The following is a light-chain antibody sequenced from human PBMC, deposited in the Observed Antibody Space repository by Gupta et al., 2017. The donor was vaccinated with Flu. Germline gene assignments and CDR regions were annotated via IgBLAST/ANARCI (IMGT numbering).Light chain of an antibody. Sequence: ITISCSGTSSDVGRSDSVSWYQQHPDKAPKLIIFDVTNRPSGVSSRFSGSKSGNTASLTISGLQAEDETDYYCSSYTSGSTFYVFGTGTKVTVL. CDR1: SSDVGRSDS. CDR3: SSYTSGSTFYV. J-gene: IGLJ1*01. CDR2: DVT. V-gene: IGLV2-14*04.